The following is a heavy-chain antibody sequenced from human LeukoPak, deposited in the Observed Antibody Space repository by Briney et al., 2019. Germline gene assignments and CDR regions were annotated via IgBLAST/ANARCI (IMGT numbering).Heavy chain of an antibody. V-gene: IGHV1-8*01. D-gene: IGHD3-10*01. Sequence: GASVKVSCKASGYTFTSYDVNWVRQATGQGLEWMGWMNPNSGNTGNAQKFQGRVTMTRNTSISTAYMELSSLRSEDTAVYYCARDYTSGSYRFDYWGQGTLVTVSS. CDR1: GYTFTSYD. CDR2: MNPNSGNT. J-gene: IGHJ4*02. CDR3: ARDYTSGSYRFDY.